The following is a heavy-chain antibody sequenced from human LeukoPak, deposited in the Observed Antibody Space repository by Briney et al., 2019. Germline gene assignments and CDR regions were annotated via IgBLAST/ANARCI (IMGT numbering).Heavy chain of an antibody. Sequence: ASVKVSCKASGYTFTSYGISWVRQAPVQGREWMGWISAYNGNTNYAQKLQGRVTMTTDTSTSTAYMELRSLRSNDTAVYYCARVGGYDFWSGYFDYYYYMDVWGKGTTVTVSS. J-gene: IGHJ6*03. CDR2: ISAYNGNT. D-gene: IGHD3-3*01. CDR3: ARVGGYDFWSGYFDYYYYMDV. CDR1: GYTFTSYG. V-gene: IGHV1-18*01.